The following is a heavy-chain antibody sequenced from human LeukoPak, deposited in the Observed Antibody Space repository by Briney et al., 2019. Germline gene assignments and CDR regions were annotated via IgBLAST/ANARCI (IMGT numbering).Heavy chain of an antibody. J-gene: IGHJ4*02. CDR2: IYSGGST. D-gene: IGHD3-10*01. CDR1: GFTVSSNY. CDR3: ARARRGVNPFDY. V-gene: IGHV3-53*01. Sequence: GGSLRLSCAASGFTVSSNYISWVRQAPGKGLEWVSVIYSGGSTYYADSVKGRFTISRDNSKNTLYLQMNSLRAEDTAVYYCARARRGVNPFDYWGQGTLVTVSS.